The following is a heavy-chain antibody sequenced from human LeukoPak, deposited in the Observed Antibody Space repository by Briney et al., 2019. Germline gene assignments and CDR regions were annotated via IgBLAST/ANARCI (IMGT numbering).Heavy chain of an antibody. J-gene: IGHJ4*02. D-gene: IGHD3-16*02. CDR3: ARDQYDSVWGSYRPYFDF. CDR2: ISIYNGNT. V-gene: IGHV1-18*01. Sequence: ASVKVSCKASGYTFRSYGVSWIRQAPGQGLEWMGSISIYNGNTKYAENFQGRVTMTTDTSTSIAYMELSLRSDDTAMYYCARDQYDSVWGSYRPYFDFWGQGTLVTVSS. CDR1: GYTFRSYG.